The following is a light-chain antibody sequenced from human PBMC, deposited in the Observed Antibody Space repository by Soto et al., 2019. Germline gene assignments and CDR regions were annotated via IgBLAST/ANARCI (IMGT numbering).Light chain of an antibody. CDR2: EVN. V-gene: IGLV2-18*02. CDR3: TSFTTSTTYV. Sequence: TQPPPLSGSPGQYVALPCPGSRRDVGSYNRVSWYQQPPGAAPKLIIYEVNNRPSGVPDRFSGSKSGNTASLTISGLRAEDEADYYCTSFTTSTTYVFRTGTKVTVL. J-gene: IGLJ1*01. CDR1: RRDVGSYNR.